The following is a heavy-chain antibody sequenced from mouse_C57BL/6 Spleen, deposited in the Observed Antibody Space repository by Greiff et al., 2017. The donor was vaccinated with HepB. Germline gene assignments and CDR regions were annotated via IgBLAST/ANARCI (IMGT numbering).Heavy chain of an antibody. J-gene: IGHJ2*01. CDR1: GFTFTDYY. CDR3: ARYKVYYYGRGYLDY. CDR2: IRNKANGYTT. D-gene: IGHD1-1*01. Sequence: EVMLVESGGGLVQPGGSLSLSCAASGFTFTDYYMSWVRQPPGKALEWLGFIRNKANGYTTEYSASVKGRFTISRDNSQSILYLQMNALRAEDSATYYCARYKVYYYGRGYLDYWGQGTTLTVSS. V-gene: IGHV7-3*01.